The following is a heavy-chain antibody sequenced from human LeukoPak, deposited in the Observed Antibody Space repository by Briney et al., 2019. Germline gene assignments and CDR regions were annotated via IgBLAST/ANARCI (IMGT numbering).Heavy chain of an antibody. V-gene: IGHV3-30*18. Sequence: PGGSPRLSCAASGFTFSSYGMHWVRQAPGKGLEWVAVISQDESNKYYADSVKGRFTISRDNSKNTLYLQMNSLRVEDTAVYYCAKSEGSIGSLYGMDVWGQGTTVTVSS. CDR1: GFTFSSYG. CDR2: ISQDESNK. J-gene: IGHJ6*02. CDR3: AKSEGSIGSLYGMDV. D-gene: IGHD2-15*01.